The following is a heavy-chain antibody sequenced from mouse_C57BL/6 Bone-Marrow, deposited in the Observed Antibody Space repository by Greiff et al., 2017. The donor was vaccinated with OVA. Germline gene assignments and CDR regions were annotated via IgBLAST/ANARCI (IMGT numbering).Heavy chain of an antibody. Sequence: EVQLVESGGGLVKPGGSLKLSCAASGFTFSSYAMSWVRQTPEKRLEWVATISDGGSYTYYPDNVKGRFTISRDNAKNNLYLQMSHLKTEDTAMYYCARDLSPDDWGQGTTRTVSS. CDR1: GFTFSSYA. CDR2: ISDGGSYT. V-gene: IGHV5-4*01. CDR3: ARDLSPDD. J-gene: IGHJ2*01. D-gene: IGHD2-3*01.